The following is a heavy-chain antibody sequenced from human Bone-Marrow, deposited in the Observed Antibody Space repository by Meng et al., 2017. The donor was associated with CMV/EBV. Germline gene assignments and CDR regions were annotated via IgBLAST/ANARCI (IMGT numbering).Heavy chain of an antibody. Sequence: ASVKVSCKASGYTFTSYGISGLRQAPGQGLEWMGWISAYNGNTIYAPKLQGRVTMTTDTSTSTAYMELRSLRSDDTAVYYCARWRYSGSYLDYWGQGTLVTVSS. CDR3: ARWRYSGSYLDY. D-gene: IGHD1-26*01. CDR1: GYTFTSYG. CDR2: ISAYNGNT. J-gene: IGHJ4*02. V-gene: IGHV1-18*01.